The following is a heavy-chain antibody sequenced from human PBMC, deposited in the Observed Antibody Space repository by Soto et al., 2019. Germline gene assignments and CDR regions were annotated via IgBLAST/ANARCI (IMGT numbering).Heavy chain of an antibody. J-gene: IGHJ5*02. CDR2: IDWADDK. CDR3: ARTPGNYDWFDP. D-gene: IGHD1-7*01. V-gene: IGHV2-70*01. Sequence: SGPTLVNPTQTLPLTCTFSGFSLTTSGMSVSWIRQPPGKALEWLALIDWADDKYYSTSLKTRLTISKDTSKNQVILTMTNLDPVDTATYYCARTPGNYDWFDPWGQGTLVTVSS. CDR1: GFSLTTSGMS.